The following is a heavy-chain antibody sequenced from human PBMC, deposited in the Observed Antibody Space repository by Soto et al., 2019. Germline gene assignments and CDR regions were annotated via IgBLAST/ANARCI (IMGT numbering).Heavy chain of an antibody. CDR1: GGSFSGYY. V-gene: IGHV4-34*01. Sequence: QVQLQQWGAGLLKPSETLSLTCAVYGGSFSGYYWSWIRQPPGKGLEWIGEINHSGSTNYNPSLKSRVTISVDTSKNQFSLKLSSVTAADTAVYYCAVRSSPNQYNWFDPWGPGTLVTVSS. CDR2: INHSGST. D-gene: IGHD6-6*01. J-gene: IGHJ5*02. CDR3: AVRSSPNQYNWFDP.